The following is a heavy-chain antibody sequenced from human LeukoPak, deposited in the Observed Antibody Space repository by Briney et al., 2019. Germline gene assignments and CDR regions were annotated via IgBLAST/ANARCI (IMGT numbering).Heavy chain of an antibody. D-gene: IGHD3-10*01. CDR3: ARGKSNTHYSN. CDR2: MSPNSGDT. V-gene: IGHV1-8*01. J-gene: IGHJ4*02. Sequence: ASVKVSCKASGYTFTSYDFNWVRQATGQRPEWMGWMSPNSGDTGYAQKFQDRVTMTRNTSISTAYMELSSLRSDDTAVYYCARGKSNTHYSNWGQGTLVTVSS. CDR1: GYTFTSYD.